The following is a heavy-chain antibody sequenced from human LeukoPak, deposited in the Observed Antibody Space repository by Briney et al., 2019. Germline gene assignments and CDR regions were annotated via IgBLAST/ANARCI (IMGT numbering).Heavy chain of an antibody. CDR2: ISSSSSYI. CDR1: GFTFSSYW. V-gene: IGHV3-21*01. Sequence: GGSLRLSCAASGFTFSSYWMSWVRQAPGKGLEWVSSISSSSSYIYYADSVKGRFTISRDNAKNSLYLQVNSLRAEDTAVYYCARVGTVGATNAFDIWGQGTMVTVSS. J-gene: IGHJ3*02. D-gene: IGHD1-26*01. CDR3: ARVGTVGATNAFDI.